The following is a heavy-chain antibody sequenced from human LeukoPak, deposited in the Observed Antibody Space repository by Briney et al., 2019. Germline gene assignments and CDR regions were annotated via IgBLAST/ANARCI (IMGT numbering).Heavy chain of an antibody. V-gene: IGHV5-51*01. CDR2: IYPGDSDT. CDR3: ARRYDNTGYYVY. J-gene: IGHJ4*02. D-gene: IGHD3-22*01. Sequence: GESLKISCKGSEYSFTNYWIGWVRQMPGKGLEWMGIIYPGDSDTRYSPSFQGQVTISADKSISTAYLQWSSLKASDTATYYCARRYDNTGYYVYWGQGTLVTVSS. CDR1: EYSFTNYW.